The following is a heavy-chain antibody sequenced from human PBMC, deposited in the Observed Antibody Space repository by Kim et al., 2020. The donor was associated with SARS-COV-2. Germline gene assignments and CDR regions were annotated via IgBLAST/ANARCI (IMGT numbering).Heavy chain of an antibody. CDR2: IYYSGNT. J-gene: IGHJ2*01. CDR3: ARGKLGDWYFDL. Sequence: SETLSLTCTVSGGSISSDYWSWIRQPPGKGLEWIGYIYYSGNTNYNPSLKSRVTISLDTSKNQFSLKLSSVTAADTAVDYGARGKLGDWYFDLWGRGSLV. D-gene: IGHD7-27*01. CDR1: GGSISSDY. V-gene: IGHV4-59*01.